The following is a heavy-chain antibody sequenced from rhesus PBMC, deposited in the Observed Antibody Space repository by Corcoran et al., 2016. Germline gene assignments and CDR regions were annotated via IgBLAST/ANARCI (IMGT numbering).Heavy chain of an antibody. V-gene: IGHV4-169*01. Sequence: QLPLQESGPGLAKPSETLSVTCPFPGGSFGIRPRSWTRQPPGKGLEWMGYIFGGGRTTNYNPSLKRRVTLSVDTSKNQFALKLNSVTAADTAVYYCARIGNYNFDFWGQGLLVTVSS. CDR1: GGSFGIRP. J-gene: IGHJ4*01. D-gene: IGHD1-44*01. CDR2: IFGGGRTT. CDR3: ARIGNYNFDF.